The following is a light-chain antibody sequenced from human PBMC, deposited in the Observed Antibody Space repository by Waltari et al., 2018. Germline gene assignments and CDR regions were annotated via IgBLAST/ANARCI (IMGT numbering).Light chain of an antibody. Sequence: QSVLTQPPSASGTPGQGVTISCSGSSSNIGRTTVSWYQQFPRTAPRLPMHTDNQRPSRVPDRFSGSKSGTSASLAISGLQSEDEAHYFCATWDDSLNGRVFGGGTKVTVL. CDR1: SSNIGRTT. CDR3: ATWDDSLNGRV. CDR2: TDN. V-gene: IGLV1-44*01. J-gene: IGLJ3*02.